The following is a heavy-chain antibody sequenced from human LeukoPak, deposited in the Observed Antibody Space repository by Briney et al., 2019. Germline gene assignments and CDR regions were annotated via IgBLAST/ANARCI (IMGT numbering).Heavy chain of an antibody. J-gene: IGHJ4*02. D-gene: IGHD6-6*01. CDR3: ARVKGPYSSSSDY. CDR1: GYTFTGYY. Sequence: ASVKVSCKASGYTFTGYYMHWVRQAPGQGLEWMGRINPNSGGTNYAQKFQGRVTMTRDTSISTAYMELSSLRSEDTAVYYCARVKGPYSSSSDYWGQGTLVTVSS. CDR2: INPNSGGT. V-gene: IGHV1-2*06.